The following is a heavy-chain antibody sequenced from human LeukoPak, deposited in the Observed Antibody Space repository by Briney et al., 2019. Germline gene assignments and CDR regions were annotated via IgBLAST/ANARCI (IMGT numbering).Heavy chain of an antibody. Sequence: PGGSLRLSCAASGFTFSSYAMSWVRQAPGKGLEWVSAISGSGGSTYYADSVKGRFTISRDNSKNTLYLQMNSLRAEDTAVYYCAKSYDGSGYYYVVSDYFDYWGQGTLVTVSS. CDR1: GFTFSSYA. V-gene: IGHV3-23*01. CDR3: AKSYDGSGYYYVVSDYFDY. D-gene: IGHD3-22*01. CDR2: ISGSGGST. J-gene: IGHJ4*02.